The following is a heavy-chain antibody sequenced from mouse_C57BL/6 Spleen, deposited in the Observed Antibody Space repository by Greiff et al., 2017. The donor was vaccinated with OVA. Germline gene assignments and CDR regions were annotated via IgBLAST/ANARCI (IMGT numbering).Heavy chain of an antibody. J-gene: IGHJ2*01. D-gene: IGHD1-1*01. V-gene: IGHV3-6*01. Sequence: VQLQQSGPGLVKPSPSLSLTCSVTGYSITSGYYWNWIRQFPGNKLEWMGYIRYDGSTNYNPSLKNRISITRDTSKNPFFLKLNSVTTEDSATDYFARITTVVAPDYWGQGTTLTVSS. CDR2: IRYDGST. CDR3: ARITTVVAPDY. CDR1: GYSITSGYY.